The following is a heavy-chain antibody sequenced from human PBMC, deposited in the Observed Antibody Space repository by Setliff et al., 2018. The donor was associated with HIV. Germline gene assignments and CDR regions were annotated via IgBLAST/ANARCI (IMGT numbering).Heavy chain of an antibody. Sequence: PSETLSLTCYVTDDPISSYYWSWVRQPAGKGLEWIGRLYVSGDTHYNPSLKSRVTMSLDTSKKHFSLNLKSVTAADTAVYYCALTGHRLLRGYMDVWGKGTTVTVSS. J-gene: IGHJ6*03. CDR3: ALTGHRLLRGYMDV. CDR2: LYVSGDT. CDR1: DDPISSYY. D-gene: IGHD2-15*01. V-gene: IGHV4-4*07.